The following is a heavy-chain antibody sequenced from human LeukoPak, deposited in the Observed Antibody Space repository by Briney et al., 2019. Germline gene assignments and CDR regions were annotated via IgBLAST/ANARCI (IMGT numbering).Heavy chain of an antibody. CDR2: ISGDGHTT. J-gene: IGHJ4*02. CDR1: GFTFSSHW. Sequence: GGSLRLSCAASGFTFSSHWMHWVRQAPGRGLEWVSLISGDGHTTYYADSVKGRFTVSRDNSKDSLYLQMNSLRSEDTALYYCAKVAYDRRGYGLHFFDYWGQGTLVTVSS. D-gene: IGHD3-22*01. CDR3: AKVAYDRRGYGLHFFDY. V-gene: IGHV3-43*02.